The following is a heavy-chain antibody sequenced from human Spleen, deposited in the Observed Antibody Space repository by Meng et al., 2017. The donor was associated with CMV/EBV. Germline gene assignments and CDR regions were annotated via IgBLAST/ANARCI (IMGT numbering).Heavy chain of an antibody. Sequence: SETLSLTCAVYGGSFSGYYWSWIRQPPGKGLEWIGEISHSGSTNYNPSLKSRVTISVDTSKNQFSLKLSSVTAADTAVYYCARGPERTFDYWGQGTLVTV. CDR1: GGSFSGYY. J-gene: IGHJ4*02. CDR2: ISHSGST. CDR3: ARGPERTFDY. V-gene: IGHV4-34*01.